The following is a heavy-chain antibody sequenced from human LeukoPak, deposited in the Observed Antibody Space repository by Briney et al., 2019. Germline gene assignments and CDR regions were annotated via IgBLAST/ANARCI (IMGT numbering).Heavy chain of an antibody. CDR2: ISGSGGST. CDR1: GITFSSYA. CDR3: AKEAVAGDYFDY. Sequence: QPGGSLRLSCAASGITFSSYAMSWVRQAPGKGLEWVSAISGSGGSTYYADSVKGRFTIARDNSKNTLHLQMNSLRDEDTAVYYCAKEAVAGDYFDYWGQGTLVTVSS. D-gene: IGHD6-19*01. J-gene: IGHJ4*02. V-gene: IGHV3-23*01.